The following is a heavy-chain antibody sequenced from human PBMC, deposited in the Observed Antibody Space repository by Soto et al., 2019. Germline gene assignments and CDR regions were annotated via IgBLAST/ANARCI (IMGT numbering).Heavy chain of an antibody. CDR2: IYYSGST. CDR1: CGSVSSRSYY. Sequence: PSLPLSLPYTVSCGSVSSRSYYWIWIRQAPGKGLEWIGYIYYSGSTNYNPSLKSRVTISVDTSKNHFSLKLSSVTAADTAVYYCARARIVGAGNILGYWGQGTLVTGSS. V-gene: IGHV4-61*03. D-gene: IGHD1-26*01. CDR3: ARARIVGAGNILGY. J-gene: IGHJ4*02.